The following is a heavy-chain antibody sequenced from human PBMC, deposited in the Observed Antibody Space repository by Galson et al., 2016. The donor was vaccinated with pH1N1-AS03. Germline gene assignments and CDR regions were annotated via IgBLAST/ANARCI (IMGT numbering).Heavy chain of an antibody. V-gene: IGHV4-38-2*02. J-gene: IGHJ5*02. D-gene: IGHD6-19*01. CDR3: ARSPRIISVAGKFPSRFDP. Sequence: SETLSLTCTVSGYSITTGHYWGWIRQPPGKGLEWIGSAYYGENTDYSPSLKSRVTISLDTSKNQFSLNLNSVTAADTAVYYCARSPRIISVAGKFPSRFDPWGQGTLVTVSS. CDR2: AYYGENT. CDR1: GYSITTGHY.